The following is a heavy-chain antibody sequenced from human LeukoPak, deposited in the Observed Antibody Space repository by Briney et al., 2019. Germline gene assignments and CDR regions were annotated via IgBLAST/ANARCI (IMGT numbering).Heavy chain of an antibody. CDR3: ARRDPRELLLEYCFDY. D-gene: IGHD2-15*01. V-gene: IGHV3-48*01. J-gene: IGHJ4*02. CDR2: ISRSGSTI. Sequence: GGSLRLSCAASGSIFSSHSMSWVRQAPGKGLEWVSYISRSGSTIYYADSVKGRFTISRDDAKNSLYLQMNSLRAEDTAVYYCARRDPRELLLEYCFDYWGQGTLVTVSS. CDR1: GSIFSSHS.